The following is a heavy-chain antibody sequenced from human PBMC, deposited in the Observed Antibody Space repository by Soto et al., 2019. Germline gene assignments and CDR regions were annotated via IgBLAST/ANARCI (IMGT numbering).Heavy chain of an antibody. V-gene: IGHV3-23*01. CDR2: ISGSGGST. D-gene: IGHD3-22*01. J-gene: IGHJ4*02. Sequence: GGSLRLSCAASGFTLNDYAMSWVRQAPGKGLEWVSAISGSGGSTSYADSVKGRFTISRDSSKNTLYLQMSSLRAEDTATYYCAKDYNTGYYYPTAFDCWGQGTLVTVSS. CDR3: AKDYNTGYYYPTAFDC. CDR1: GFTLNDYA.